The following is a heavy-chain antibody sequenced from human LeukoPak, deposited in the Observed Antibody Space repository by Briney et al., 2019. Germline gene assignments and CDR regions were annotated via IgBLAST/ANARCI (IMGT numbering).Heavy chain of an antibody. J-gene: IGHJ4*02. CDR2: ISGSGGST. CDR3: TKVRSGSSNWALRVFDY. V-gene: IGHV3-23*01. CDR1: GFTFSSNA. D-gene: IGHD6-13*01. Sequence: GGSLRLSCAASGFTFSSNAMSWVRQGPGKGLEWVSAISGSGGSTYYADSVKGRFTISRDNSKNTLYLQMNNLGVEDTAVYYCTKVRSGSSNWALRVFDYWGQGALVTVSS.